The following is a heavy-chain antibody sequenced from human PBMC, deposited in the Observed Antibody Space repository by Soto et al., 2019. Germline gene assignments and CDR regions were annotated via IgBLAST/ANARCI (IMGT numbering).Heavy chain of an antibody. Sequence: GASVNVSCKASGYTFTGYYMHWVRQAPGQGLEWMGWINPNSGGTNYAQKFQGRVTMTRDTSISTAYMELSRLRSDDTAVYYCVLMVYADGWFDPWGQGTLVTVFS. CDR2: INPNSGGT. V-gene: IGHV1-2*02. J-gene: IGHJ5*02. CDR3: VLMVYADGWFDP. CDR1: GYTFTGYY. D-gene: IGHD2-8*01.